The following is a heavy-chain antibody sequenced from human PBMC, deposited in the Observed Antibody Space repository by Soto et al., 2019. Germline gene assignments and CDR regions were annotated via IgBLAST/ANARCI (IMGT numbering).Heavy chain of an antibody. CDR1: GGTLSSYS. Sequence: QVQLVQSGPEVKKPGSSVKVSCKTSGGTLSSYSISWVRQAPGQGREWVGRLITFVGKANAAQQFQGSVTTTADRPTDTTYLELRRMTSDDTAVYYCARVTGGAASGGNYMDVWGTGQTVTVSS. V-gene: IGHV1-69*08. CDR3: ARVTGGAASGGNYMDV. J-gene: IGHJ6*03. CDR2: LITFVGKA. D-gene: IGHD2-8*02.